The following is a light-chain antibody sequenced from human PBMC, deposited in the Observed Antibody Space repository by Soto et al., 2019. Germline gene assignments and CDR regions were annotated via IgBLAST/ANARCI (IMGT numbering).Light chain of an antibody. Sequence: QSVLTQPPSVSGAPGQRVTISCTGSSSNIGAGYPVHWYQQFPGTAPKLHIFGNSNRPSGVPDRFSGSKSGTSASLAITWLQAEDEADYYCQSFDSSLSGALFGGGTKLTVL. V-gene: IGLV1-40*01. J-gene: IGLJ2*01. CDR1: SSNIGAGYP. CDR3: QSFDSSLSGAL. CDR2: GNS.